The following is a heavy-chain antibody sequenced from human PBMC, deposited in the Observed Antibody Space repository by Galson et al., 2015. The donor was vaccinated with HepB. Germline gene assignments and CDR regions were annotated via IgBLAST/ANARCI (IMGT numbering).Heavy chain of an antibody. CDR1: GFTFSSYW. CDR2: IKQDGSEK. CDR3: ARGRGYEQRWLQFGSGFGAASNAFDI. D-gene: IGHD5-24*01. V-gene: IGHV3-7*03. J-gene: IGHJ3*02. Sequence: SLRLSCAASGFTFSSYWMSWVRQAPGKGLEWVANIKQDGSEKYYVDSVKGRFTISRDNAKNSLCLQMNSLRAEDTAVYYCARGRGYEQRWLQFGSGFGAASNAFDIWGQGTMVTVSS.